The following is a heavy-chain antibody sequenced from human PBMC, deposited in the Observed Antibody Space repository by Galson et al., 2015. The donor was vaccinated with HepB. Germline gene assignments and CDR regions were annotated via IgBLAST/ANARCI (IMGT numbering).Heavy chain of an antibody. CDR1: GFTFSSYG. CDR3: ARESIVGATRD. Sequence: SLRLSCAASGFTFSSYGMHWVRQAPGKGLEWVAVIWYDGSNKYYADSVKGRFTISRDNSKNTLCLQMNSLRAEDTAVYYCARESIVGATRDWGQGTLATVSS. V-gene: IGHV3-33*01. CDR2: IWYDGSNK. D-gene: IGHD1-26*01. J-gene: IGHJ4*02.